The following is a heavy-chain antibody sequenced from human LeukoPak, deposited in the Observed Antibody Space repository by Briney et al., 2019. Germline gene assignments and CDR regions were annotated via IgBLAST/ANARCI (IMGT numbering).Heavy chain of an antibody. V-gene: IGHV1-69*04. Sequence: SVKVSCKASGCTFSSYAISWLRQAPGQGLEWIGRIIPILGIANYAQKFQGRVTITADKSTSTAYMELSSLRSEDTAVYYCASKPHSRANTWGQGTLVTVSS. D-gene: IGHD1-26*01. J-gene: IGHJ5*02. CDR1: GCTFSSYA. CDR3: ASKPHSRANT. CDR2: IIPILGIA.